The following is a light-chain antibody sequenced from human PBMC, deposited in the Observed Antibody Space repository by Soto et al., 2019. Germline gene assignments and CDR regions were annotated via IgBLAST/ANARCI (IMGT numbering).Light chain of an antibody. Sequence: EMLLTESPGPMAFSQGDIANLYVRASQSVSSSYLAWYQQKPGQAPRLLIYGASTRATGMPARFSGSGSGTEFTLTISSLQSEDFAVYYCQQYNNWSLTFGGGTKVDI. CDR1: QSVSSSY. CDR3: QQYNNWSLT. CDR2: GAS. J-gene: IGKJ4*01. V-gene: IGKV3-15*01.